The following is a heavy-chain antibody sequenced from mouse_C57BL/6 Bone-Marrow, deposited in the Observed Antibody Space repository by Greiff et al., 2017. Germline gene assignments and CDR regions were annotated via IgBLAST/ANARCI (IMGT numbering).Heavy chain of an antibody. CDR1: GFTFTDYY. J-gene: IGHJ2*01. CDR3: ARSYGSSHFDY. D-gene: IGHD1-1*01. V-gene: IGHV1-19*01. Sequence: EVQLQQSGPVLVKPGASVKMSCKASGFTFTDYYMNWVKQSHGKSLEWIGVINPYNGGTSYNQKFKGKATLTVDKSSSTAYMELNSLTSEDSAVYYGARSYGSSHFDYWGQGTTLTVSS. CDR2: INPYNGGT.